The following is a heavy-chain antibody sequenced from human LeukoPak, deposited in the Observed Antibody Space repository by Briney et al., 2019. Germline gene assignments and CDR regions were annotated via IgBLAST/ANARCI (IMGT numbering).Heavy chain of an antibody. Sequence: PSQTLSLTCTVSGGSLSSGVDYWSSGRQPPGTGLEWVVYINYSGSTFRNNQSLKSRVTISVDTSKNQFSLRLNSVTVADSAVYYCASTNCSSARCYGANWFDPWGQGTLVTVSS. CDR3: ASTNCSSARCYGANWFDP. V-gene: IGHV4-30-4*01. D-gene: IGHD2-2*01. J-gene: IGHJ5*02. CDR2: INYSGST. CDR1: GGSLSSGVDY.